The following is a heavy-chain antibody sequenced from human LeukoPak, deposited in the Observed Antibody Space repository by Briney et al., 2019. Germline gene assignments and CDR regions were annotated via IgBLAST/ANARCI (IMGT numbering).Heavy chain of an antibody. CDR1: GYTFTSYY. CDR2: INPSGGST. V-gene: IGHV1-46*01. CDR3: ARAQERHDFWSGYYTGYYYGMDV. J-gene: IGHJ6*02. Sequence: ASVKVSCKASGYTFTSYYMHWVRQAPGQGLEWMGIINPSGGSTSYAQKSQGRVTMTRDTSTSTVYMELSSLRSEDTAVYYCARAQERHDFWSGYYTGYYYGMDVWGQGTTVTVSS. D-gene: IGHD3-3*01.